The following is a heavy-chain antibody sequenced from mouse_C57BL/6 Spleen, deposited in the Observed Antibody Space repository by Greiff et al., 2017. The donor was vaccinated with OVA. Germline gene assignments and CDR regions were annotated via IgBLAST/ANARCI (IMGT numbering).Heavy chain of an antibody. V-gene: IGHV1-61*01. CDR1: GYTFTNYW. D-gene: IGHD2-12*01. CDR3: ARTTVHYAMDY. CDR2: IYPSDSET. J-gene: IGHJ4*01. Sequence: QVQLQQPGAELVRPGSSVKLSCTASGYTFTNYWMDWVKQRPGQGLEWIGNIYPSDSETHYNPKFKDKATLTVDKSSSTAYMQLSSLTSEDSAVYYCARTTVHYAMDYWGQGTSVTVSS.